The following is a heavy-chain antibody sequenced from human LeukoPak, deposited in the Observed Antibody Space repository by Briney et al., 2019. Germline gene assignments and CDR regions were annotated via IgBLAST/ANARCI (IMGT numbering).Heavy chain of an antibody. CDR2: IYHSGST. V-gene: IGHV4-38-2*02. Sequence: SETLSLTCTVSGYSISSGYYWGWIRPPPGRGLEWFGSIYHSGSTYYNPSLKSRVTISVNTSKNQSSLKLSSVTAADTAVYYCASGVVPAAIGGWFDPWGQGTLVTVSS. D-gene: IGHD2-2*02. CDR3: ASGVVPAAIGGWFDP. CDR1: GYSISSGYY. J-gene: IGHJ5*02.